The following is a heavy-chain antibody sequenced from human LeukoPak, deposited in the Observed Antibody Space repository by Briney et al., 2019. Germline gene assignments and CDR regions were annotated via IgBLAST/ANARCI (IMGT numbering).Heavy chain of an antibody. Sequence: SETLSLTCTASGGSISSSSYYWGWLRQPPGMGLEWIGNLFYGGSTYYNPSLRSRVTISVDASKNHFSLKLTSVTAADTAVYYCAGQTYTSGWDWGQGTLVTVSS. V-gene: IGHV4-39*01. CDR3: AGQTYTSGWD. CDR1: GGSISSSSYY. CDR2: LFYGGST. J-gene: IGHJ4*02. D-gene: IGHD6-19*01.